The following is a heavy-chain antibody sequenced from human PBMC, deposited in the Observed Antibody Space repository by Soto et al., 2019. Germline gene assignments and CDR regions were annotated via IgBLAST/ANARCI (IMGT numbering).Heavy chain of an antibody. D-gene: IGHD3-16*01. Sequence: QVQLVQSGAEVKKPGSSVKVSCKASGGTFSSYAISWVRQAPGQGLEWMGGIIPIFGTANYAQKFQGRVKMTADESTGTADMELSSRRSEDTAVYYCARRGYWGFDHRDWYFDLWGRGTLVTVSS. CDR1: GGTFSSYA. CDR2: IIPIFGTA. V-gene: IGHV1-69*12. J-gene: IGHJ2*01. CDR3: ARRGYWGFDHRDWYFDL.